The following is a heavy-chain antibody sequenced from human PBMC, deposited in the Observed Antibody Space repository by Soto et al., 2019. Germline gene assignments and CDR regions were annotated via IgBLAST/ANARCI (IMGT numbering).Heavy chain of an antibody. Sequence: SVKVSCKASGGTFSSYAISWVRQAPGQGLEWMGGIIPIFGTANYAQKFQGRVTITADESTSTAYMELSSLRSEDTAVYYCAISFGDIVVVPAAISWFAPWGQGTLVTIST. D-gene: IGHD2-2*01. CDR3: AISFGDIVVVPAAISWFAP. J-gene: IGHJ5*02. CDR2: IIPIFGTA. V-gene: IGHV1-69*13. CDR1: GGTFSSYA.